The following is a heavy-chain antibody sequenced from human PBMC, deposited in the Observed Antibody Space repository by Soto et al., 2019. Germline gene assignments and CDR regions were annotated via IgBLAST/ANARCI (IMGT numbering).Heavy chain of an antibody. D-gene: IGHD2-15*01. Sequence: GGSLRLSCAASGFTFSSYAMSWVRQAPGKGLGWVSAISGSGGSTYYADSVKGRFTISRDNSKNTLYLQMNSLRAEDTAVYYCAEGDIVVRGHYGMDVWGQGTTVTVSS. J-gene: IGHJ6*02. CDR3: AEGDIVVRGHYGMDV. CDR2: ISGSGGST. CDR1: GFTFSSYA. V-gene: IGHV3-23*01.